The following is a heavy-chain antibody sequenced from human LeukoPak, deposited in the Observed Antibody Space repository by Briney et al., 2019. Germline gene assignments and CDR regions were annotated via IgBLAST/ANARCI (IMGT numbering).Heavy chain of an antibody. Sequence: PGGSLRLSCAASGFSFSTYAIHWVRQAPGKWLEWVAVVLYDGSNEYYADSVKGRFTISRDNSKNTLYLQMNSLRAEDTAVYYCAKLKTPHLWFGELSFDYWGQGTLVTVSS. CDR3: AKLKTPHLWFGELSFDY. CDR2: VLYDGSNE. J-gene: IGHJ4*02. V-gene: IGHV3-30*18. CDR1: GFSFSTYA. D-gene: IGHD3-10*01.